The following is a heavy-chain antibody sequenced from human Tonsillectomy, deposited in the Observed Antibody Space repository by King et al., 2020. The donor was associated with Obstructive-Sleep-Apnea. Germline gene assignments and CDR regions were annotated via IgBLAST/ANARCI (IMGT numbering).Heavy chain of an antibody. V-gene: IGHV3-30-3*01. CDR2: ISYDGSNK. CDR1: GFIFSSYA. J-gene: IGHJ4*02. CDR3: ARDRRYFDY. Sequence: VQLVESGGGVVQPGRSLRLSCAASGFIFSSYALHWVRQAPGKGLEWVAIISYDGSNKYFADSVKGRLTISRDNSKNTLYLQMDSLRAEDTAVYYCARDRRYFDYWGQGTLVPVSS.